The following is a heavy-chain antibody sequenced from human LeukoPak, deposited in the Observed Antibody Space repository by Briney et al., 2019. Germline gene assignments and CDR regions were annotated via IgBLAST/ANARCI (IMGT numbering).Heavy chain of an antibody. CDR3: ARSEELGYCSGGSCYSADY. Sequence: SVKVSCKASGGTFSSYAISWVRQAPGQGFEWVGGIIPIFGTANYAQKFQGRVTITADESTSTAYMELSSLRSEDTAVYYCARSEELGYCSGGSCYSADYWGQGTLVTVSS. CDR2: IIPIFGTA. CDR1: GGTFSSYA. J-gene: IGHJ4*02. V-gene: IGHV1-69*13. D-gene: IGHD2-15*01.